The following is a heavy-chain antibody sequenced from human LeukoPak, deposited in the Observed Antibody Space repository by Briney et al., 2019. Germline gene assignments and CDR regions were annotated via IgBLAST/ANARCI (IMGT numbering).Heavy chain of an antibody. J-gene: IGHJ6*03. D-gene: IGHD6-13*01. V-gene: IGHV1-18*01. CDR3: ARVWSRRQLAQGYYYYYMDV. Sequence: ASVKVSCKVSGYTFTSYGISWVRQAPGQGLEWMGWISAYNGNTNYAQKLQGRVTMTTGTSTSTAYMELRSLRSDDTAVYYCARVWSRRQLAQGYYYYYMDVWGKGTTVTVSS. CDR1: GYTFTSYG. CDR2: ISAYNGNT.